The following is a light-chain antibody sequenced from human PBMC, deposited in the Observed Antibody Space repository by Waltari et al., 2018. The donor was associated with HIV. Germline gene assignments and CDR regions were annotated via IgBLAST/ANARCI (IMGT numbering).Light chain of an antibody. CDR2: KSS. V-gene: IGKV3-20*01. CDR1: QPVTNYY. CDR3: QHYGNFYS. J-gene: IGKJ2*01. Sequence: EIVLTQSPATLSLSPKVGATLSCRASQPVTNYYASWYQQQPDQPHRLLIYKSSTRASGITDRCRGRGSGTDFTLTSTRLEPEDFAVYYWQHYGNFYSFGEGTKVEIK.